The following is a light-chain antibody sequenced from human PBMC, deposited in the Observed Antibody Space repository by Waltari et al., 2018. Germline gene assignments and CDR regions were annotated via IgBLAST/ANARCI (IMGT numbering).Light chain of an antibody. CDR2: EVS. V-gene: IGLV2-8*01. J-gene: IGLJ2*01. CDR1: SSDVGGYNS. CDR3: SSYAGSNAVI. Sequence: QSALTQPPSASGSPGQSVPISCTGTSSDVGGYNSVSWYQQHPGKAPKLMIYEVSKRPSGVPDRFSGSKSGNTASLTVSGLQAEDEADFYCSSYAGSNAVIFGGGTKLTVL.